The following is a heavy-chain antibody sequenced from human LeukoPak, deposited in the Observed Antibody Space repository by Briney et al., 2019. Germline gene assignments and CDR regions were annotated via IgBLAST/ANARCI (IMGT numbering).Heavy chain of an antibody. V-gene: IGHV4-59*08. J-gene: IGHJ4*02. CDR1: GGSISSYY. D-gene: IGHD3-10*01. CDR2: IYYSGST. CDR3: ARQRFGFSFDY. Sequence: SETLSLTCTVSGGSISSYYWSWIRQPPGKGLEWIGYIYYSGSTNYNPSLKSRVTISVDRSKNQFSLKLSSVTAADTAVYYCARQRFGFSFDYWGQGTLVTVSS.